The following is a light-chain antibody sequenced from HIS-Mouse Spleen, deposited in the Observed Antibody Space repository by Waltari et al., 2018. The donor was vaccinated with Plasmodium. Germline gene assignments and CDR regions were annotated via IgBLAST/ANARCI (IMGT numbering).Light chain of an antibody. J-gene: IGKJ4*02. Sequence: DLQMTQSPSSLSASAGDRVTITCQASQDISNYLNWYQQKPGKSPKLLIYDASNLETGVPSRFSGSVSGTDYTFTISNLQPEDIATYYCQQYDNLPLTFGGGTKVEIK. CDR3: QQYDNLPLT. V-gene: IGKV1-33*01. CDR2: DAS. CDR1: QDISNY.